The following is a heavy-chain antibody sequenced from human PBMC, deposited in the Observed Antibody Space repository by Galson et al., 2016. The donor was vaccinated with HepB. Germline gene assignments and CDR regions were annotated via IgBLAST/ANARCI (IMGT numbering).Heavy chain of an antibody. CDR2: IAARSDGS. CDR1: GFTFSNYP. J-gene: IGHJ4*02. D-gene: IGHD4-23*01. CDR3: VRDNFADY. V-gene: IGHV3-23*01. Sequence: SLRLSCAASGFTFSNYPMNWVRQAPGKGLQWVSTIAARSDGSYYEDSVRGRFTISRDNSKNTLPLQMNNLGVEDTALYFFVRDNFADYWGQGTLVTVSS.